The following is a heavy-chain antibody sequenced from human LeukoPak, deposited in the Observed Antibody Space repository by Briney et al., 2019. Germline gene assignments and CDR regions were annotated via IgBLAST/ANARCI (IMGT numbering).Heavy chain of an antibody. CDR2: ISGSGGST. V-gene: IGHV3-23*01. Sequence: GGSLRLSCAASGFTFSRFSMSSVRQAPGKGLEWVSPISGSGGSTYFTDSVKGRFTISRDSSKNTLYLQMNSLRAEDTATYYCAKDYCRGGNCPLPFFDSWGQGTLVTVPS. J-gene: IGHJ4*02. CDR1: GFTFSRFS. CDR3: AKDYCRGGNCPLPFFDS. D-gene: IGHD2-15*01.